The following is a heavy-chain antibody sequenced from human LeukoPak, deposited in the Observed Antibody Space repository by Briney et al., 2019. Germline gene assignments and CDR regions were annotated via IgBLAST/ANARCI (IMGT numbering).Heavy chain of an antibody. Sequence: GRSLRLSCAASGFTFSSYAMHRVRQAPGKGLEWVAVISYDGSNKYYADSVKGRFTISRDNSKNTLYLQMNSLRAEDTAVYYCARDGPTNWFDPWGQGTLVTVSS. CDR1: GFTFSSYA. CDR2: ISYDGSNK. V-gene: IGHV3-30-3*01. CDR3: ARDGPTNWFDP. J-gene: IGHJ5*02.